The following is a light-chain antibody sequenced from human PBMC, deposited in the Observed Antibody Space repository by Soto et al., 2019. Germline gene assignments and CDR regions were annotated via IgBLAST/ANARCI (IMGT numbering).Light chain of an antibody. V-gene: IGLV1-40*01. CDR3: QSYDISLHNYV. CDR1: TSNIGAPYD. CDR2: GDN. Sequence: QSVLTQPPSVSGALGQRVSISCTGSTSNIGAPYDVHWYQHLPGTAPKLLIYGDNNRPSGVPDRFSGSKSGTSASLAITRLQAEDEADYYCQSYDISLHNYVFGTGTKVTV. J-gene: IGLJ1*01.